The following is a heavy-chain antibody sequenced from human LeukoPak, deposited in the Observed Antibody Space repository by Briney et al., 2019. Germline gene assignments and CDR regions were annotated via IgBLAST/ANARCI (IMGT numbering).Heavy chain of an antibody. Sequence: GASVKVSCKASGYTFTGYYMHWVRQAPGQGLEWMGWINPNSGGTNYAQKFQGRVTMTRDTSISTAYMELSRLRSDDTAVYYCARALAGVFGAFDIWGQGTMVTVSS. D-gene: IGHD6-19*01. J-gene: IGHJ3*02. V-gene: IGHV1-2*02. CDR1: GYTFTGYY. CDR2: INPNSGGT. CDR3: ARALAGVFGAFDI.